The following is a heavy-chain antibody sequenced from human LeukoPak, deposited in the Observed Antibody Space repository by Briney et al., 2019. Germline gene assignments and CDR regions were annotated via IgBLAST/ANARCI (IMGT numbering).Heavy chain of an antibody. CDR1: GYTFTGYY. Sequence: ASVKVSCKASGYTFTGYYMHWVRQAPGQGLEWMGWINPNSGGTNYAQKFQGRVNMTRGTSISTAYMELSRLRSDDTAVYYCARDAGSGSQLADAFDIWGQGTMVTVSS. J-gene: IGHJ3*02. CDR2: INPNSGGT. CDR3: ARDAGSGSQLADAFDI. V-gene: IGHV1-2*02. D-gene: IGHD3-10*01.